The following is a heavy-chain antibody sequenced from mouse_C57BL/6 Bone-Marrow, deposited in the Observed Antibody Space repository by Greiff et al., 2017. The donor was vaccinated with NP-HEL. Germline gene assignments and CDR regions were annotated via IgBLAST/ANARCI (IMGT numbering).Heavy chain of an antibody. CDR2: IDPANGNT. Sequence: VQLQQSVAELVRPGASVKLSCTASGFNIKNTYMHWVKQRPEQGLEWIGRIDPANGNTKYAPKFQGKATMTADTSSNTAYLQPSSLTSEDTAIYYCASRYDGYLAWFAYWGQGTLVTVSA. CDR3: ASRYDGYLAWFAY. J-gene: IGHJ3*01. D-gene: IGHD2-3*01. V-gene: IGHV14-3*01. CDR1: GFNIKNTY.